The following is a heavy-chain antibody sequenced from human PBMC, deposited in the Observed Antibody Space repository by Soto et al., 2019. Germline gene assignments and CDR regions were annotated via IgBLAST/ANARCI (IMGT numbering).Heavy chain of an antibody. CDR2: IIPKLGSA. J-gene: IGHJ6*02. D-gene: IGHD3-22*01. CDR3: ARDQSRYYDSSGLNYYYYGMDV. Sequence: SVKVSCKASGGGNLRDYRTTWVRRAPGQGLEWMGGIIPKLGSANYAQNFQGRVTITADESTSTAYMELSSLRSEDTAVYYCARDQSRYYDSSGLNYYYYGMDVWGQGTTVTVSS. CDR1: GGGNLRDYR. V-gene: IGHV1-69*13.